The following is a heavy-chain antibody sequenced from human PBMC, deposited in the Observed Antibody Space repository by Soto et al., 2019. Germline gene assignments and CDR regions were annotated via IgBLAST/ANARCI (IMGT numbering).Heavy chain of an antibody. CDR1: GGSITSSSYY. J-gene: IGHJ4*02. CDR2: IYYSGST. D-gene: IGHD1-7*01. Sequence: PSETLSLTCAVSGGSITSSSYYWSWIRQPPGKGLEWIGYIYYSGSTYYNPSLKSRVNIPVDTSKTQLSLKLSSVTAADTAVYYCARRGGNYRPYFDHWGQGALVTV. V-gene: IGHV4-39*01. CDR3: ARRGGNYRPYFDH.